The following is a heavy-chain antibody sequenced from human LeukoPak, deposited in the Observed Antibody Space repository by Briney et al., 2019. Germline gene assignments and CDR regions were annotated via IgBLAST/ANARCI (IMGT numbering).Heavy chain of an antibody. CDR2: IYYSGST. V-gene: IGHV4-39*01. CDR1: GGSISSSSYY. Sequence: SETLSLTCTVSGGSISSSSYYWGWIRQPPGKGLEWIGSIYYSGSTYYNPSLKSRVTISVDTSKNQFSLKLSSVTAADTAVYYCATQYYYGSGSPFDYWAQGTLVTVSS. CDR3: ATQYYYGSGSPFDY. D-gene: IGHD3-10*01. J-gene: IGHJ4*02.